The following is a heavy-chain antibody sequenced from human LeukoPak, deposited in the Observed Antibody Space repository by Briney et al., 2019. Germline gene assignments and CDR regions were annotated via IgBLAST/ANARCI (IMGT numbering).Heavy chain of an antibody. CDR1: GFTFSSYE. J-gene: IGHJ3*02. CDR2: ISSSGSTI. D-gene: IGHD3-10*01. Sequence: PGGSLRLSCAAAGFTFSSYEMNWVRQAPGKGLGWVSYISSSGSTIYYADSVKGRFTISRDNAKNSLYLQMNSLRAEDTAVYYCARVGLGASLDAFDIWGQGTMVTVSS. CDR3: ARVGLGASLDAFDI. V-gene: IGHV3-48*03.